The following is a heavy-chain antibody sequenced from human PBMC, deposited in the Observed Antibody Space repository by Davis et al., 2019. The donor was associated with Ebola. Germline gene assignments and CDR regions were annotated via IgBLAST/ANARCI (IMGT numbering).Heavy chain of an antibody. Sequence: ASVKVSCKVSGYTLTELSMHWVRQAPGKGLEWMGGFDPEDGETIYAQKFQGRVTMTEDTSTDTAYMELSSLRSEDTAVFYCARGKTVAGTRGLSWFDPWGPGTLVTVSS. CDR3: ARGKTVAGTRGLSWFDP. D-gene: IGHD6-19*01. CDR1: GYTLTELS. V-gene: IGHV1-24*01. J-gene: IGHJ5*02. CDR2: FDPEDGET.